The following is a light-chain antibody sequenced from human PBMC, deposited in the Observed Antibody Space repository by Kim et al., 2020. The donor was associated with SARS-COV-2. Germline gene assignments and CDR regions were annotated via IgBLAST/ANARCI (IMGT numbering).Light chain of an antibody. CDR1: QSVSSNY. J-gene: IGKJ3*01. Sequence: EIVLTQSPGTLSLSPGERATLSCRASQSVSSNYLAWYQQQPGQAPRLLFYGASSRATGIPDRFSGSGSGTDFTLTISRLEPEDFAVYYCQHYGTSPFTFGPGTKVDIK. V-gene: IGKV3-20*01. CDR2: GAS. CDR3: QHYGTSPFT.